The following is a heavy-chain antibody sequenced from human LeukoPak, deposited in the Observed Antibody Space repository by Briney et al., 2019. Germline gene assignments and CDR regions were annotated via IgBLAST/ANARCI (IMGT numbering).Heavy chain of an antibody. J-gene: IGHJ4*02. V-gene: IGHV4-39*01. CDR2: IYYSGST. Sequence: PSETLSLTCTVSGGSISSSSYYWGWIRQPPGKGLKWIGSIYYSGSTYYNPSLKSRVTISVDTSKNQFSLKLSSVTAADTAVYYCARHGYSYGSDYWGQGTLVTVSS. D-gene: IGHD5-18*01. CDR3: ARHGYSYGSDY. CDR1: GGSISSSSYY.